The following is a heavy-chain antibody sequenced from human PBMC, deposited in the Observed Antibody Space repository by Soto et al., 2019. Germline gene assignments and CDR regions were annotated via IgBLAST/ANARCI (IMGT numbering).Heavy chain of an antibody. CDR2: IYYSGST. V-gene: IGHV4-31*03. Sequence: QVQLQESGPGLVKPSQTLSLTCTVSGGSISSGGYYWSWIRQHPGKGLEWIGYIYYSGSTYYNPSLKSRVTISVDTSKNQFPLKLTSVTAADTAVYYCARDRTDAPGIIDYWGQGTTVTVSS. J-gene: IGHJ4*02. D-gene: IGHD1-20*01. CDR1: GGSISSGGYY. CDR3: ARDRTDAPGIIDY.